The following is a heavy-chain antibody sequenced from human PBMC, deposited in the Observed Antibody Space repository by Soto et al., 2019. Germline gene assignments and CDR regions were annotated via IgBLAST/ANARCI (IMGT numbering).Heavy chain of an antibody. CDR3: ATCSGELSLSAQTFDY. CDR2: IYYSGST. J-gene: IGHJ4*02. CDR1: GCSISSGGYY. D-gene: IGHD3-16*02. V-gene: IGHV4-31*03. Sequence: PSETLSLTCPVSGCSISSGGYYWSWIRQHPGKGLEWIGYIYYSGSTYYNPSLKSRVTISVDTSKNQFSLKLSSVTAADTAVYYCATCSGELSLSAQTFDYWGQGTLVTVSS.